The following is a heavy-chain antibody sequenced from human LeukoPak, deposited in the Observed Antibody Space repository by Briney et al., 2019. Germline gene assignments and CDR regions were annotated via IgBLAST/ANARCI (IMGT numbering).Heavy chain of an antibody. Sequence: ASVTVSCKASGGTFSSYAISWVRQAPGQGLEWMGWISAYNGNTNYAQKLQGRVTMTTDTSTSTAYMELRSLRSDDTAVYYCARDFEDYGGNSDYWGQGTLVTVSS. D-gene: IGHD4-23*01. CDR2: ISAYNGNT. J-gene: IGHJ4*02. CDR3: ARDFEDYGGNSDY. CDR1: GGTFSSYA. V-gene: IGHV1-18*01.